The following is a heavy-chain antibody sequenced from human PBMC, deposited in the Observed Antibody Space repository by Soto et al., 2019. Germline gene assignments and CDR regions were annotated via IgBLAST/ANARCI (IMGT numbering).Heavy chain of an antibody. V-gene: IGHV3-7*03. CDR2: IKQDGSEK. D-gene: IGHD1-26*01. J-gene: IGHJ3*02. CDR3: AREEWELPDAFDI. CDR1: GFTFSSYW. Sequence: GSLRLSCAASGFTFSSYWMSWVRQAPGKGLEWVANIKQDGSEKYYVDSVKGRFTISRDNAKNSLYLQMNSLRAEDTAVYYCAREEWELPDAFDIWGQGTMVTVSS.